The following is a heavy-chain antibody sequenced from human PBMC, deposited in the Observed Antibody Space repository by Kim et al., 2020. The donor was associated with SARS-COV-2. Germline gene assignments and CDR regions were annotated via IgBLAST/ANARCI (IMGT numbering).Heavy chain of an antibody. D-gene: IGHD2-8*01. V-gene: IGHV4-59*09. Sequence: GITNYNPSLKSRVTISVDTSKNQFSLKLSSVTAADTAVYYCARGDGVYGDWGQGTLVTVSS. CDR2: GIT. J-gene: IGHJ4*02. CDR3: ARGDGVYGD.